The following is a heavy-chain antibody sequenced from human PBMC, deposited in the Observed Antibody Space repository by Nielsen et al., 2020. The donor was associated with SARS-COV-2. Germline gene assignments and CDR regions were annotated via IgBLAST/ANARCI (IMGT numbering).Heavy chain of an antibody. CDR3: ARDLLDSSRAFDI. V-gene: IGHV4-61*01. D-gene: IGHD3-22*01. J-gene: IGHJ3*02. CDR1: GGSVSSGSHY. CDR2: MYYSGST. Sequence: GSLRLSCSVSGGSVSSGSHYWSWIRQPPGKGLEWIGYMYYSGSTNYNPSLKSRVTISIDTSKNQFSLRLRSVTAADTAVYYCARDLLDSSRAFDIWGRGTMVTVSS.